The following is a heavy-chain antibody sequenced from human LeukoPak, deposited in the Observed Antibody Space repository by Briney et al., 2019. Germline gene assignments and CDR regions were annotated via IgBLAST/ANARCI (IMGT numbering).Heavy chain of an antibody. CDR3: ALVIGVVTATEYHFDY. CDR2: ISGSGGST. D-gene: IGHD2-21*02. J-gene: IGHJ4*02. CDR1: GFTFSSYA. V-gene: IGHV3-23*01. Sequence: HAGGSLRLSCAASGFTFSSYAMSWVRQAPGKGLEWVSTISGSGGSTNYADSVKGRFTISRDNSKNTLYLQMNSLRAEDTAVYYCALVIGVVTATEYHFDYWGQGTLVTVSS.